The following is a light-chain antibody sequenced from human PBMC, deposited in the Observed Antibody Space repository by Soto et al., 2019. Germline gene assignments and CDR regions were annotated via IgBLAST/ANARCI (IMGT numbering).Light chain of an antibody. CDR2: GAS. V-gene: IGKV3-20*01. CDR3: QQYASSPLT. Sequence: EIVLTQSPGTLSLSPGERGTLSCRASQSVSKNYLAWYQQKPGQAPRLLIYGASSRATGIPDRFSGSGSGTDFTLTISRLEPEDFAVYSCQQYASSPLTFGGGTEVEIK. J-gene: IGKJ4*01. CDR1: QSVSKNY.